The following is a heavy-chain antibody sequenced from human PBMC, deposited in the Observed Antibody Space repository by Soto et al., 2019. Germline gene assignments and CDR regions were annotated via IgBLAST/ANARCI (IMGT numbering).Heavy chain of an antibody. D-gene: IGHD3-3*01. J-gene: IGHJ6*02. Sequence: LRLSCAASGFTFSSYWMSWVRQAPGKGLEWVANIKQDGSEKYYVDSVKGRFTISRDNAKNSLYLQMNSLRAEDTAVYYCAREGITIFGVVIDYYYYGMDVWGQGTTVTVSS. V-gene: IGHV3-7*03. CDR2: IKQDGSEK. CDR1: GFTFSSYW. CDR3: AREGITIFGVVIDYYYYGMDV.